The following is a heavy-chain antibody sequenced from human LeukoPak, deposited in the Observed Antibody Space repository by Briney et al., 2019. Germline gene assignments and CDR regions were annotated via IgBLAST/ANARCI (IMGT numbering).Heavy chain of an antibody. CDR2: IYSGGST. D-gene: IGHD3-10*01. J-gene: IGHJ4*02. CDR1: GFTVGSHY. CDR3: ARAGSGGTDLDY. V-gene: IGHV3-53*01. Sequence: GGSLRLSCAASGFTVGSHYMSWVRQAPGKGLEWVSVIYSGGSTYYADSVKDRFTISRDNSKNTLYLQMNSLRAEDTAVYYCARAGSGGTDLDYWGQGTLVTVSS.